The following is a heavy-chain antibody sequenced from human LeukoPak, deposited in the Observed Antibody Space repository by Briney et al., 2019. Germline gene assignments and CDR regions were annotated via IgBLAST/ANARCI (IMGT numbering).Heavy chain of an antibody. D-gene: IGHD4-23*01. Sequence: PGGSLRLSCVTSGLTFNNAWMSWVRQAPGKGLEWVSYISSSGSTIYYADSVKGRFTISRDNAKNSLYLQMNSLRAEDTAVYYCARDHGGDAFDIWGQGTMVTVSS. CDR1: GLTFNNAW. CDR2: ISSSGSTI. CDR3: ARDHGGDAFDI. V-gene: IGHV3-11*01. J-gene: IGHJ3*02.